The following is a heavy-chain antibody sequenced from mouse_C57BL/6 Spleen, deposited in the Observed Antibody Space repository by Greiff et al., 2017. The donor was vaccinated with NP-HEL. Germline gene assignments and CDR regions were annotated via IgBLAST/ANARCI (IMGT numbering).Heavy chain of an antibody. CDR3: ARLRSPYAMDD. CDR1: GYTFTSYW. Sequence: QVQLQQSGAELVMPGASVKLSCKASGYTFTSYWMHWVKQRPGQGLEWIGEIDPSDSYTNYNQKFKGKSTLTVDKSSSTAYMQLSSLTSEDSAVYYCARLRSPYAMDDWGQGTSVTVSS. V-gene: IGHV1-69*01. CDR2: IDPSDSYT. J-gene: IGHJ4*01.